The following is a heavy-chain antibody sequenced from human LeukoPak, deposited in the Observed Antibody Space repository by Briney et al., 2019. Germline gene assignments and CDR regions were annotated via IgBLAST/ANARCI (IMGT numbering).Heavy chain of an antibody. V-gene: IGHV3-53*01. J-gene: IGHJ5*02. CDR1: GFAVSSNY. CDR2: IYSGGST. CDR3: ARVSAGWFDP. Sequence: GGSLRLSCAASGFAVSSNYMSWVRQAPGKGLEWVSVIYSGGSTYYADSVKGRFTISRDNSKNTLYLQMNSLRAEDTAVYYCARVSAGWFDPWGQGTLVTVSS.